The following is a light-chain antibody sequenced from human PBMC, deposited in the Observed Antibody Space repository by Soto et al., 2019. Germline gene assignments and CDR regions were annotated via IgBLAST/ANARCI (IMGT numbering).Light chain of an antibody. J-gene: IGLJ1*01. V-gene: IGLV2-14*01. CDR3: SSYTSSGLYV. CDR2: DVS. Sequence: QSALTQPASVSGSPGQSVTISCTGTSSDVGAYNYVSWFQQHPGKAPKLMIYDVSNRLSGIPNRFSGSKSGNTASLTISGLQADDEADYYCSSYTSSGLYVFGTGTKLTVL. CDR1: SSDVGAYNY.